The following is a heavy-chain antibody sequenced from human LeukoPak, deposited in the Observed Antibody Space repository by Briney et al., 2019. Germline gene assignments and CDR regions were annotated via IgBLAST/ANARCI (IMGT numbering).Heavy chain of an antibody. CDR2: INPSGGST. V-gene: IGHV1-46*01. D-gene: IGHD5-18*01. Sequence: ASVKVSCKASGYTFTSYYMHWVRQAPGHGLEWMGIINPSGGSTSYPQKFQARVTMTRDMSTTTVYMELSSLRSEDTAVYYCALKGYRYGQNAFDIWGQGTLVTVSS. J-gene: IGHJ3*02. CDR1: GYTFTSYY. CDR3: ALKGYRYGQNAFDI.